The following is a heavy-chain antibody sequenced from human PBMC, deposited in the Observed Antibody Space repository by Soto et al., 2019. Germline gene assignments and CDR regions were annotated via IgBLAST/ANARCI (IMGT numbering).Heavy chain of an antibody. CDR3: AKDFRGLYSSGGYYFDY. V-gene: IGHV3-23*01. J-gene: IGHJ4*02. CDR1: GFTFSSHA. D-gene: IGHD6-19*01. CDR2: ISGSGGYT. Sequence: EVQLLESGGGLVQPGGSLRLSCAASGFTFSSHAMSWVRQAPGKGLEWVSAISGSGGYTYYADSVKGRFTISRDNSKNTLYLQMNSLRAEDTAVDSCAKDFRGLYSSGGYYFDYWGQGTLVTVSS.